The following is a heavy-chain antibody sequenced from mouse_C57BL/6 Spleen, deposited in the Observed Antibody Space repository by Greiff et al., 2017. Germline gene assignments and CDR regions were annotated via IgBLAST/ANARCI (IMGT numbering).Heavy chain of an antibody. Sequence: QVQLKQPGAELVKPGASVKLSCKASGYTFTSYWMHWVKQRPGRGLEWIGRIDPNSGGTKYNEKFKSKATLTVDKPSSTAYMQLSSLTSEDSAVYYCARENYDYDGAMDYWGQGTSVTVSS. V-gene: IGHV1-72*01. CDR1: GYTFTSYW. J-gene: IGHJ4*01. CDR3: ARENYDYDGAMDY. D-gene: IGHD2-4*01. CDR2: IDPNSGGT.